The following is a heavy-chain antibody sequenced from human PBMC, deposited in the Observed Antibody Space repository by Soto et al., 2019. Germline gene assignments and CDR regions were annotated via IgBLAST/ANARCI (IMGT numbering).Heavy chain of an antibody. Sequence: ASVKVSCKASGGTFSSYAISWVRQAPGQGLEWMGGIIPIFGTANYAQKFQGRVTITADESTSTAYMELSSLRSEDTAVYYCARDDSGSYDYYGMDVWGQGTTVTVSS. V-gene: IGHV1-69*13. CDR1: GGTFSSYA. D-gene: IGHD1-26*01. CDR3: ARDDSGSYDYYGMDV. CDR2: IIPIFGTA. J-gene: IGHJ6*02.